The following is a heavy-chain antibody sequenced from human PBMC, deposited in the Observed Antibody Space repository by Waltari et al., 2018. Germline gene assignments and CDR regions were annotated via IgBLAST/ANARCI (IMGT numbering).Heavy chain of an antibody. Sequence: QVQLVQSGAEVKKPGSSVKVSCKASGGTFSSYAISWVRQATGQGLEWWGGVIPIFGTANYAQKFQGRVTITADKSTSTAYMELSSLRSEDTAVYYCARDSAATINWFDPWGQGTLVTVSS. V-gene: IGHV1-69*14. D-gene: IGHD2-15*01. CDR1: GGTFSSYA. CDR3: ARDSAATINWFDP. J-gene: IGHJ5*02. CDR2: VIPIFGTA.